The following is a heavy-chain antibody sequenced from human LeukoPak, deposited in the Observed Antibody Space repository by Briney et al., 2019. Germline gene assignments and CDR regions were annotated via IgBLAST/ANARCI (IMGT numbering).Heavy chain of an antibody. V-gene: IGHV1-18*01. J-gene: IGHJ4*02. CDR1: GYTFTSYG. D-gene: IGHD2-2*01. Sequence: GASVKVSCKASGYTFTSYGISWVRQAPGQGLEWMGWISAYNGNTNYAQKLQGRVTMTTDTSTSTAYMELRSLRSDDTAVYYCARQYCSSTSCGALDYWGQGTLVTVSS. CDR3: ARQYCSSTSCGALDY. CDR2: ISAYNGNT.